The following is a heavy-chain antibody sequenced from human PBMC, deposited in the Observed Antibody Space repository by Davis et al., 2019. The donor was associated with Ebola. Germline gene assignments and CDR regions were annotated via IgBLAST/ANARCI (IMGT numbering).Heavy chain of an antibody. CDR2: ISSSSSTI. D-gene: IGHD1-14*01. CDR1: GFTFSSYA. J-gene: IGHJ3*02. CDR3: SFTTPDAFDI. V-gene: IGHV3-48*02. Sequence: GESLKISCAASGFTFSSYAMTWVRQAPGKGLEWVSYISSSSSTIYYADSVKGRFTISRDNAKNSLYLQMNSLRDEDTALYYCSFTTPDAFDIWGQGTMVTVSS.